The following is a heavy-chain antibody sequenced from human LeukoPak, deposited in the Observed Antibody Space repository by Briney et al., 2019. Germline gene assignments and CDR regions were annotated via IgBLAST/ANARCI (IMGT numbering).Heavy chain of an antibody. CDR1: RFTFSRYS. J-gene: IGHJ4*02. D-gene: IGHD3-9*01. CDR3: ATLKLRYFDWSDY. V-gene: IGHV3-21*01. CDR2: ISSSSSYI. Sequence: GWSLRLSRAASRFTFSRYSMNWVRQARGKGLEGVSSISSSSSYIYYADSVKGRFTISRNNAKNSLYLQMNSLRDEDTAVYYCATLKLRYFDWSDYWGQGTLVTVSS.